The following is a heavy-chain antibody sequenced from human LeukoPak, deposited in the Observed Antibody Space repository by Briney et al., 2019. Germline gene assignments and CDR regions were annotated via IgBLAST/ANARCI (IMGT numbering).Heavy chain of an antibody. D-gene: IGHD5-18*01. J-gene: IGHJ4*02. CDR1: GFTFDDYA. CDR3: ARDMYSYGPDY. V-gene: IGHV3-9*01. Sequence: GGSLRLSCAASGFTFDDYAMHWVRQAPGKGLEWVSGISWNSGSIGYADSVKGRFTISRDNAKNSLYLQMNSLRAEDTAVYYCARDMYSYGPDYWGQGTLVTVSS. CDR2: ISWNSGSI.